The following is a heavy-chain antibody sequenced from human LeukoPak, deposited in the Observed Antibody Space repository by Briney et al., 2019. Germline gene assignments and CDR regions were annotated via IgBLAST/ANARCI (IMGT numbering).Heavy chain of an antibody. V-gene: IGHV4-59*01. J-gene: IGHJ3*01. CDR3: VRATAAGLNAFDF. CDR2: IHYSGST. CDR1: GGSISSYF. D-gene: IGHD6-13*01. Sequence: PSETLSLTCFVSGGSISSYFWNWIRQPPRKGLEWIGYIHYSGSTNYNPSLKSRVTISVDTSKNRLSLKLNSVPAADQAVYYCVRATAAGLNAFDFWGQGTMVTVSS.